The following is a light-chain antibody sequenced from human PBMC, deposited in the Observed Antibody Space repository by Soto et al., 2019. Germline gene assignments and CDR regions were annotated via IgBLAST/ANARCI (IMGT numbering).Light chain of an antibody. CDR1: ESISRH. CDR3: QHYNSYSEA. Sequence: DIQMSQSPSSLSESVGDRVTITCRAAESISRHLNWYQQKPGRAPDLLIYAASTLKSGVPSRFSGSGSGTEFTLTISSLQPDDFATYYCQHYNSYSEAFGQGTKVDIK. V-gene: IGKV1-5*01. J-gene: IGKJ1*01. CDR2: AAS.